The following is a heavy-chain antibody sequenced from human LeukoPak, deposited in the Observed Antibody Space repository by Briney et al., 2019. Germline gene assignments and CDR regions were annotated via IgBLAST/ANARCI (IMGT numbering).Heavy chain of an antibody. J-gene: IGHJ6*04. CDR3: AREGAPGSLVVPAAINIYGMDV. CDR1: GGSFSGYY. Sequence: SETLSLTCAVYGGSFSGYYWSWIRQPPGKGLEWIGEINHSGGTNYNPSLKSRVTISVDTPKNQFSLKLSSVTAADTAVYYCAREGAPGSLVVPAAINIYGMDVWGKGTTVTVSS. D-gene: IGHD2-2*02. V-gene: IGHV4-34*01. CDR2: INHSGGT.